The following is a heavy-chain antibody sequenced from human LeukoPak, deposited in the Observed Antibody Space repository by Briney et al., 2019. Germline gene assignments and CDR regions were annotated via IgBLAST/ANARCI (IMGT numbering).Heavy chain of an antibody. CDR2: INHSGST. CDR1: GGSFSGYY. CDR3: ARDPLYYYGSGSSRIPNWFDP. J-gene: IGHJ5*02. Sequence: PSETLSLTCAVYGGSFSGYYWSWIRQPPGKGLEWIGEINHSGSTNYNPSLKSRVTISVDTSKNQFSLKLSSVTAADTAVYYCARDPLYYYGSGSSRIPNWFDPWGQGTLVTVSS. D-gene: IGHD3-10*01. V-gene: IGHV4-34*01.